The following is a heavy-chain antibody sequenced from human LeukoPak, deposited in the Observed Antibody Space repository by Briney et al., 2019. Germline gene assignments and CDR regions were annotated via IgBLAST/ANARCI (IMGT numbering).Heavy chain of an antibody. D-gene: IGHD2-2*01. V-gene: IGHV3-23*01. CDR1: GFTFTSYA. Sequence: GGSLRLSCAAPGFTFTSYAMSWVRQAPGKGLEWVSPIIVSGGSTYYADSVKGRFTISRDNSKNTLYLQMNSLRAEDTAVYYCAKGRYCSSTSCYYKPGYFDLWGRGTLVTVSS. CDR3: AKGRYCSSTSCYYKPGYFDL. J-gene: IGHJ2*01. CDR2: IIVSGGST.